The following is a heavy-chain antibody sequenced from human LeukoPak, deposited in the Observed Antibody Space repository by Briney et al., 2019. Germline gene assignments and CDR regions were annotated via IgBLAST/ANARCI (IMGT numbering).Heavy chain of an antibody. Sequence: GGSLRLSCAASGFTFSSYGMHWVRQAPGKGLEWVAVISYDGSNKYYADSVKGRFTISRDNSKNTLYLQMNSLRAEDTAVYYCARDGELGSPADAFDIWGQGTMVTVSS. CDR1: GFTFSSYG. CDR3: ARDGELGSPADAFDI. CDR2: ISYDGSNK. D-gene: IGHD1-26*01. V-gene: IGHV3-30*03. J-gene: IGHJ3*02.